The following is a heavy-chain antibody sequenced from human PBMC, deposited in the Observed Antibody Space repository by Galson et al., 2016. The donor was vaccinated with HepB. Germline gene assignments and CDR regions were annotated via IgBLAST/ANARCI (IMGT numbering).Heavy chain of an antibody. Sequence: SLRLSCAASGFTFTTYGMHWVRRAPGTGLESVAIISFDGTNKYYADSVKGRFTISRDNSKNTLYLQMNSLRAEDTAVYYCAKVPSMVRGFWGQGTMVTVSS. CDR1: GFTFTTYG. CDR2: ISFDGTNK. V-gene: IGHV3-30*18. CDR3: AKVPSMVRGF. J-gene: IGHJ3*01. D-gene: IGHD3-10*01.